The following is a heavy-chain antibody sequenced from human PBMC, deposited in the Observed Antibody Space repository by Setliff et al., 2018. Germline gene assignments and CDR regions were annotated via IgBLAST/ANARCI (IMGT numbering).Heavy chain of an antibody. D-gene: IGHD6-19*01. CDR3: AREQWLDPPGYYYMDV. J-gene: IGHJ6*03. CDR1: GGSISSYY. CDR2: IYIGGSA. Sequence: SETLSLTCTVSGGSISSYYWSWIRQPAGKGLEWIGHIYIGGSANYNPSLKSRVTMSIDTSKNQFSLKLNFVTAADMAVYYCAREQWLDPPGYYYMDVWAKGTTVTVS. V-gene: IGHV4-4*07.